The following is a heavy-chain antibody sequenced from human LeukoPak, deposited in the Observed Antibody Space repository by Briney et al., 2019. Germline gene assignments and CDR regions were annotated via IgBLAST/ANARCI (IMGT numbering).Heavy chain of an antibody. J-gene: IGHJ4*02. V-gene: IGHV3-15*01. D-gene: IGHD3/OR15-3a*01. CDR3: TAGTGRSDFDY. CDR2: IKRKGDDGTI. CDR1: GFTFSNAW. Sequence: RTGGSLRLSCAASGFTFSNAWMSWVRQAPGRGLEWVGRIKRKGDDGTIDYAAPVKGRLSISRDDSKNTLYLQMSSLKSEDTAVYYCTAGTGRSDFDYWGQGTLVTVSS.